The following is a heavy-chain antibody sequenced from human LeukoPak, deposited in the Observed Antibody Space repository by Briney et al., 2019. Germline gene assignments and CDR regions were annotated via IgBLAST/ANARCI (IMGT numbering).Heavy chain of an antibody. CDR1: GYTFTSYA. Sequence: ASVKVSCKASGYTFTSYAMHWVRQAPGQRLEWMGWINAGNGNTKYSQKFQGRVTITRDTSASTAYMELSSLRSEDTAVYYCARALLQGYCSGGSCYGYWGQGTLVTVSS. CDR2: INAGNGNT. CDR3: ARALLQGYCSGGSCYGY. V-gene: IGHV1-3*01. D-gene: IGHD2-15*01. J-gene: IGHJ4*02.